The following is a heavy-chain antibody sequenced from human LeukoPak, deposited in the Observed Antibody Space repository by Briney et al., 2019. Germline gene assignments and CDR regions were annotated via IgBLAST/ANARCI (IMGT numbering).Heavy chain of an antibody. CDR2: FKQDGSEK. V-gene: IGHV3-7*01. J-gene: IGHJ4*02. D-gene: IGHD6-13*01. CDR3: ARDNMRDGGIAAAGTDY. Sequence: GGSLRLSCAASGFPFRTYWISWVRQAPAKGVEWVANFKQDGSEKYDVDAVKGRLTTSRDNAKNSLYLQMNSLRGADTAVYYCARDNMRDGGIAAAGTDYWGQGTLVTVSS. CDR1: GFPFRTYW.